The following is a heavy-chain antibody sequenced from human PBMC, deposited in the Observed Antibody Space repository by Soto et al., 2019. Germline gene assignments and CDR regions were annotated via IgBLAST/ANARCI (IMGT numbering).Heavy chain of an antibody. CDR1: GYTFTSYG. CDR2: ISAYNGNT. D-gene: IGHD3-9*01. V-gene: IGHV1-18*01. Sequence: ASVKVSCKASGYTFTSYGISWVRQAPGQGLEWMGWISAYNGNTNYAQKLQGRVTMTTDTSTSTAYMELRSLRSEDTAVYYCARGPSEVLRYFDWSEWFDPWGQGTLVTVSS. CDR3: ARGPSEVLRYFDWSEWFDP. J-gene: IGHJ5*02.